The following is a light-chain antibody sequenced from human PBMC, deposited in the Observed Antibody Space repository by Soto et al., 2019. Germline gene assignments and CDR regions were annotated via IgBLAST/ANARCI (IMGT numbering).Light chain of an antibody. V-gene: IGKV1-5*01. CDR2: DAS. CDR1: QSISSW. CDR3: QQYNSYGFT. J-gene: IGKJ3*01. Sequence: DIQMTQSPSTLSASVGDRVTITCRASQSISSWLAWYQQKPGKAPKLLIYDASSLESGVPSRFSGSASGKEFTLTINSLQPDDFATYYCQQYNSYGFTFGPGTKVDIK.